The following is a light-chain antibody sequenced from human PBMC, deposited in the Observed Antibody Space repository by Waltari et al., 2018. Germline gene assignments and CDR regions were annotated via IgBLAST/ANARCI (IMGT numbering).Light chain of an antibody. J-gene: IGKJ1*01. V-gene: IGKV1-39*01. CDR1: QSLSSD. CDR3: QQSYSTPRT. Sequence: DIQMTQSPSSLSASVGDRVTITCRASQSLSSDLNWYQQKPGKAPKLLTYAASSLQSGVPSRFSGSGSGTDFTLTISSLQPEDFATYYCQQSYSTPRTFGQGTKVEIK. CDR2: AAS.